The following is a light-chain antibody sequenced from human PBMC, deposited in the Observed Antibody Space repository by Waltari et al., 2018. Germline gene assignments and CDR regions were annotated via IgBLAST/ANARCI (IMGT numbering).Light chain of an antibody. Sequence: EAVLTQSPGTLSLSPGERVTLSCRASQSVSSSYLAWYQQKPGQAPRLLIYATSTRATGIPDRFSGSGSGTDFTLTINRLEPEDFAVYYCQQFGNSVVTFGGGAKVEIK. CDR3: QQFGNSVVT. V-gene: IGKV3-20*01. CDR1: QSVSSSY. J-gene: IGKJ4*01. CDR2: ATS.